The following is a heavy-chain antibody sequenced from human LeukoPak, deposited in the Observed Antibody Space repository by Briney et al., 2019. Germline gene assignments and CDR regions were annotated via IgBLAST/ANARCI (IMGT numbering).Heavy chain of an antibody. Sequence: PGGSLRLSCAASGFTFSDYYMSWIRQAPGKGLEWVSYISSSGSTIYYADSVKGRFTISRDNSKNTLYLQMNSLRAEDTAVYYCANMVRGVRSWFDPWGQGTLVTVSS. CDR2: ISSSGSTI. CDR3: ANMVRGVRSWFDP. D-gene: IGHD3-10*01. V-gene: IGHV3-11*01. CDR1: GFTFSDYY. J-gene: IGHJ5*02.